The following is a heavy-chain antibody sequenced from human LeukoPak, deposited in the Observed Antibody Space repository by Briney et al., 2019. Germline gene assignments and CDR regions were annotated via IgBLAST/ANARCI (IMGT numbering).Heavy chain of an antibody. Sequence: ASVKVSCKASGYTFTSYDINWVRQATGQGLEWMGWMNPNSGNTGYAQKFQGRVTMTRNTSISTAYMELSSLRSEDTAVYYCARGSGSYLWVGWKYYYYYMDVWGKGTTVTISS. CDR1: GYTFTSYD. V-gene: IGHV1-8*01. D-gene: IGHD1-26*01. CDR3: ARGSGSYLWVGWKYYYYYMDV. CDR2: MNPNSGNT. J-gene: IGHJ6*03.